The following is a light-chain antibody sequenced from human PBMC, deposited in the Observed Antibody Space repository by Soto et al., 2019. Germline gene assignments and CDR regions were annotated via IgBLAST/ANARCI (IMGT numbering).Light chain of an antibody. CDR2: EVN. V-gene: IGLV2-8*01. J-gene: IGLJ1*01. Sequence: QSALTQPPSASGSPGQSVTISCTGTSSDIGFYNYVSWYQQHPGKAPKLMIYEVNKRPSGVPDRFSGSKSGNTASLTVSGLQGEDEADYYCVSYAGGTYVFGTGTKVTVL. CDR1: SSDIGFYNY. CDR3: VSYAGGTYV.